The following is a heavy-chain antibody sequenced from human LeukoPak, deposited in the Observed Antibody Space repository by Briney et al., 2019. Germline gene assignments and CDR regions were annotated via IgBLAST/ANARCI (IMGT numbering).Heavy chain of an antibody. CDR1: GYTFTSYG. CDR3: ARALGDDSSGYYGRGAFDI. Sequence: ASVTVSCKASGYTFTSYGISWVRQAPGQGLEWMGWISAYNGNTNYAQKLQGRVTMTTDTSTSTAYMELRSLRSDDTAVYYCARALGDDSSGYYGRGAFDIWGQGTMVTVSS. J-gene: IGHJ3*02. V-gene: IGHV1-18*01. D-gene: IGHD3-22*01. CDR2: ISAYNGNT.